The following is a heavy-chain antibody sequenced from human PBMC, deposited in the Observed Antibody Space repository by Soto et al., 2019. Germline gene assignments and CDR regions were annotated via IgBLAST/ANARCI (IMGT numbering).Heavy chain of an antibody. CDR1: GFTFSSYA. Sequence: GGSLRLSCAASGFTFSSYAMSWVRQAPGKGLEWVSAISGSGGSTYYADSVKGRFTISRDNSKNTLYLQMNSLRAEDTAVYYFAKNCSTPQYYYYYYYMDVWGKGTTVTVSS. D-gene: IGHD2-2*01. V-gene: IGHV3-23*01. CDR2: ISGSGGST. J-gene: IGHJ6*03. CDR3: AKNCSTPQYYYYYYYMDV.